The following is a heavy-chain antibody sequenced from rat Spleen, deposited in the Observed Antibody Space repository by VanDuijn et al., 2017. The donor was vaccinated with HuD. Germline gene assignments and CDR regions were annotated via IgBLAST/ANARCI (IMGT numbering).Heavy chain of an antibody. J-gene: IGHJ2*01. V-gene: IGHV5-27*01. CDR1: GFTFSNYG. Sequence: EVRLVESGGGLVRPGRSLKLSCVASGFTFSNYGLAWVRQAPTKGLEWVASITNSGGSTYYRDSVKGRFTISRDNAKSTLYLQMDSLRSEDTATYYCSTGVYWGQGVMVTVSS. CDR3: STGVY. CDR2: ITNSGGST.